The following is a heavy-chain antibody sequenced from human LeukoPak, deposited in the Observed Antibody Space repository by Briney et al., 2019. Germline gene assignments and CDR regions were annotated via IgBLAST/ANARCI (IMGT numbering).Heavy chain of an antibody. CDR3: ASHYGLGSTYFDY. D-gene: IGHD3-10*01. Sequence: GGSLRLSCAASGFTFSNYAMSWVRQAPGKGLEWVSTISSSAGTTYYADSVKGRFTISRDNSRNTLYLQMNSLRAEDTAVYYCASHYGLGSTYFDYWGQGTLVTVSS. CDR1: GFTFSNYA. V-gene: IGHV3-23*01. J-gene: IGHJ4*02. CDR2: ISSSAGTT.